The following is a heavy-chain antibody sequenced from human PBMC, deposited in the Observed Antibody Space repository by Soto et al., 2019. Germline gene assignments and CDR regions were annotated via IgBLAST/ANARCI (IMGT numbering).Heavy chain of an antibody. Sequence: QVQMVESGGGVVQPGRSLGLSCAASGFPFNRYAMHWVRQAPGNGLEWVAFISYDGRDKFYADSVKGRFSISRDNPKSTLYLQMNTLRPEDTAVYYCAAEGGGVDTDAFDIWGQGTMVTVSS. CDR1: GFPFNRYA. CDR3: AAEGGGVDTDAFDI. J-gene: IGHJ3*02. V-gene: IGHV3-30*04. CDR2: ISYDGRDK. D-gene: IGHD2-15*01.